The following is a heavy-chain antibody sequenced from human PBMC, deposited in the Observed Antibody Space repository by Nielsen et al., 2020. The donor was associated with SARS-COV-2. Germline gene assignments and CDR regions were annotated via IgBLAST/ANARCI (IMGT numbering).Heavy chain of an antibody. CDR2: IKSKTDGGTT. D-gene: IGHD3-3*01. CDR3: TTDYIPSPYYDFWSGYFPYYYGMDV. Sequence: WLRQPPGKGLEWVGRIKSKTDGGTTDYAAPVKGRFTISRDDSKNTLYLQMNSLKTEDTAVYYCTTDYIPSPYYDFWSGYFPYYYGMDVWSQGTTVTVSS. J-gene: IGHJ6*02. V-gene: IGHV3-15*01.